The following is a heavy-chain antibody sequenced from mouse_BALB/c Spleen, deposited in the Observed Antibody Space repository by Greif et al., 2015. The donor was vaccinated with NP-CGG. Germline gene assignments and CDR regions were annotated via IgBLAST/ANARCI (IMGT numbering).Heavy chain of an antibody. CDR2: ILPGSGST. CDR3: ARGGYYGNYRDFDY. J-gene: IGHJ2*01. Sequence: VQLQQSGAELMKPGASVKISCKATGYTFSSYWIEWVKQRPGHGLEWIGEILPGSGSTNYNEKFKGKATFTADTSSNTAYMQLSSLTSEDSAVYYCARGGYYGNYRDFDYWGQGTTLTVSS. CDR1: GYTFSSYW. D-gene: IGHD2-1*01. V-gene: IGHV1-9*01.